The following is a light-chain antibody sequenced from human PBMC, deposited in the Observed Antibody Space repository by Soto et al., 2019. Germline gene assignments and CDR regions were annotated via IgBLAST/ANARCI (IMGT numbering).Light chain of an antibody. CDR2: GAS. J-gene: IGKJ5*01. CDR1: QSFSSSY. Sequence: EIVLTQSPGTLSLSPGERATLSCRASQSFSSSYLAWYQQKPGQAPRLLIYGASSRATGIPDRFSGSGSGTDFTVTISRLEPEEFAVYYCQQYGTSITFGQGTRLEI. CDR3: QQYGTSIT. V-gene: IGKV3-20*01.